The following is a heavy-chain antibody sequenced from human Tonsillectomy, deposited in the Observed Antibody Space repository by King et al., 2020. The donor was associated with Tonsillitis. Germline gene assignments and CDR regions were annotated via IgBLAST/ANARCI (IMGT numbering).Heavy chain of an antibody. CDR3: ARDRLNIVVVVAAPENDY. V-gene: IGHV1-18*04. D-gene: IGHD2-15*01. CDR1: GYSFTSYG. CDR2: ISAYNGNT. J-gene: IGHJ4*02. Sequence: QLVQSGADVKKPGASVKVSCKASGYSFTSYGISWVRQVAGQGLERMGWISAYNGNTNNAQKLQDRVTMTTDTSTSTAYMDMRRLSYDDTAVCYCARDRLNIVVVVAAPENDYWGQGILFTVFS.